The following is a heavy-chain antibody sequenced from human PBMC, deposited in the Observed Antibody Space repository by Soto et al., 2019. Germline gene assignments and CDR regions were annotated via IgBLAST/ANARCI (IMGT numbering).Heavy chain of an antibody. J-gene: IGHJ4*01. CDR1: GYTFTSYG. D-gene: IGHD6-13*01. CDR3: ARDDLVAAAGIIDY. CDR2: ISAYNGNT. V-gene: IGHV1-18*01. Sequence: ASVKVSCKASGYTFTSYGISWVRQAPGQGLEWMGWISAYNGNTNYAQKLQGRVTMTTDTSTSTAYMELRSLRSDDTAVYYCARDDLVAAAGIIDYWGHGTLVTVSS.